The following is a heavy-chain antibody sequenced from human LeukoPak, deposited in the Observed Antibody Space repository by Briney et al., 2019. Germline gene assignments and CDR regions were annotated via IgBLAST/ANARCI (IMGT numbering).Heavy chain of an antibody. D-gene: IGHD6-6*01. J-gene: IGHJ3*02. V-gene: IGHV4-30-2*01. Sequence: PSETLSLTCAVSGGSISSGGYSWSWIRQPPGKGLEWIGYIYHSGGTYYNPSLKSRVTISVDRSKNQFSLKLSSVTAADTAVYYCARSSSSPVPDAFDIWGQGTMVTVSS. CDR3: ARSSSSPVPDAFDI. CDR1: GGSISSGGYS. CDR2: IYHSGGT.